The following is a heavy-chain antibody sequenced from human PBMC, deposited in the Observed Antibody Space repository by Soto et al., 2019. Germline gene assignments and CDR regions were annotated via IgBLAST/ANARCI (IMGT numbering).Heavy chain of an antibody. CDR1: GFGLRSFR. J-gene: IGHJ4*02. CDR3: ARDHDWSFDY. D-gene: IGHD3-3*01. CDR2: IGASGGNR. V-gene: IGHV3-48*01. Sequence: PWGCLGLSCAASGFGLRSFRVNWVRQAPGKGLEWVSYIGASGGNRYYADSVKGRFTISRDNAENSLYLEMNSLRAEDTAIYYCARDHDWSFDYWGQGTLVTVSS.